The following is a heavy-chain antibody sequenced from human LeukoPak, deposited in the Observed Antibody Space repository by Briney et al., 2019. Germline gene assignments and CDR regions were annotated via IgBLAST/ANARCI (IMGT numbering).Heavy chain of an antibody. V-gene: IGHV3-66*04. CDR2: IYSDGST. Sequence: PGGSLRLSCTASGFTVSSNYMSWVRQAPGKGLEWVSVIYSDGSTYYADSVKGRFIIPRDNSKNTLYLQMNSLRAEDTAVYYCARHPGGYYGMDVWAKGPRSPSP. J-gene: IGHJ6*02. CDR3: ARHPGGYYGMDV. CDR1: GFTVSSNY. D-gene: IGHD3-16*01.